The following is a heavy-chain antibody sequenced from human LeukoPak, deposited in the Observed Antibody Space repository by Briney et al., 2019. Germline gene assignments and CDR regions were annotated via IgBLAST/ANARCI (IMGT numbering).Heavy chain of an antibody. CDR2: IYYSGST. CDR1: GGSMSSYY. J-gene: IGHJ4*02. V-gene: IGHV4-59*01. CDR3: ARAAYCSGGSCYSFNGNYFDY. D-gene: IGHD2-15*01. Sequence: SETLSLTCTVSGGSMSSYYWSWIRQPPGKGLEWIGYIYYSGSTNYNPSLKSRVTISVDTSKNQFSLKLSSVTAADTAVYYCARAAYCSGGSCYSFNGNYFDYWGQGTLVTVSS.